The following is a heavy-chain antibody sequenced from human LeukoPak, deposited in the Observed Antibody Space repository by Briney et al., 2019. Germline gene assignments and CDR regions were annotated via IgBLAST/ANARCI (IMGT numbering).Heavy chain of an antibody. V-gene: IGHV1-2*04. CDR2: INPNSGGT. CDR3: ARGTPRSGVVIMYFDY. J-gene: IGHJ4*02. D-gene: IGHD3-3*01. CDR1: GYTFTGYY. Sequence: ASVKVSCKASGYTFTGYYMHWVRQAPGQGLEWMGWINPNSGGTNYAQKFQGWVTMTRDTSISTAYMELSRLRSDDTAVYYCARGTPRSGVVIMYFDYWGRGTLVTVSS.